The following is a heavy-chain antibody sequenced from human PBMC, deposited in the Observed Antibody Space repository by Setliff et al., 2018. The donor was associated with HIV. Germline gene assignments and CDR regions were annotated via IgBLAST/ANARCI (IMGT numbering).Heavy chain of an antibody. Sequence: GESLKISCQGSGYSFNSYWIGWVRQMPGKGLEWMGIIFPYDSDTTYSPSFQGQVTISADKSVTTAYLQWSSLKASDTAMYYCARRGGDYGDYGVDYWGQGTLVTVSS. V-gene: IGHV5-51*01. J-gene: IGHJ4*02. CDR1: GYSFNSYW. CDR3: ARRGGDYGDYGVDY. CDR2: IFPYDSDT. D-gene: IGHD4-17*01.